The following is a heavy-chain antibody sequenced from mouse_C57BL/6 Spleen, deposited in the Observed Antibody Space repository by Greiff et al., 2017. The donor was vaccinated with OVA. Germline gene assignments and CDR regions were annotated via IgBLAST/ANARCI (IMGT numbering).Heavy chain of an antibody. CDR3: ARDWDVGAMDY. J-gene: IGHJ4*01. V-gene: IGHV1-76*01. Sequence: VQLQQSGAELVRPGASVKLSCKASGYTFTDYYINWVKQRPGQGLEWIARIYPGSGNTYYNEKFKGKATLTAEKSSSTAYMQLSSLTSEDSAVYFCARDWDVGAMDYWGQGTSVTVSS. CDR2: IYPGSGNT. D-gene: IGHD4-1*01. CDR1: GYTFTDYY.